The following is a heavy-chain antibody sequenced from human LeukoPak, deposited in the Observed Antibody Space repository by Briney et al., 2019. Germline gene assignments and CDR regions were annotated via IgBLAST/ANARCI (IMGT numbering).Heavy chain of an antibody. V-gene: IGHV4-61*01. CDR2: IYYSGST. CDR3: ARDHLWFGASQGHYGMDV. Sequence: SETLSLTCTVSGGSVSSGSYYWSWIRQPPGKGLEWIGYIYYSGSTKYNPSLKSRVTISVDTSKNQFSLKLSSVTAADTAVYYCARDHLWFGASQGHYGMDVWGKGTAVTVFS. CDR1: GGSVSSGSYY. J-gene: IGHJ6*04. D-gene: IGHD3-10*01.